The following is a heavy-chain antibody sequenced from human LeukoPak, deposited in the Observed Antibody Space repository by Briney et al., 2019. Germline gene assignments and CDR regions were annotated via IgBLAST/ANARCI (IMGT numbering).Heavy chain of an antibody. D-gene: IGHD3-16*01. Sequence: ASVKVSCKASGYTFTSYAIHWVRQAPGQGLEWMGWINPNSGGTNYAQKFQGRVTMTRDTSISTAYMELSRLKSDDTAVKSCAKDRMHQGLGGSYFDYWGQGTLVTVSS. CDR1: GYTFTSYA. V-gene: IGHV1-2*02. CDR3: AKDRMHQGLGGSYFDY. CDR2: INPNSGGT. J-gene: IGHJ4*02.